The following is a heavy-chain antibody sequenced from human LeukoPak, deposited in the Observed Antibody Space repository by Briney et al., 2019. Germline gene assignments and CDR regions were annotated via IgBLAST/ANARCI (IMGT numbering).Heavy chain of an antibody. D-gene: IGHD6-19*01. Sequence: SETLSLTCTVSGGSISSYYWSWIRQPPGKGLEWIGYIYYSGTTNYNPSLKSRVTISVDTSKNQFSLKLSSVTAADTAVYYCARALIAVAVDFDYWGQGTLVTVSS. CDR2: IYYSGTT. V-gene: IGHV4-59*01. CDR1: GGSISSYY. CDR3: ARALIAVAVDFDY. J-gene: IGHJ4*02.